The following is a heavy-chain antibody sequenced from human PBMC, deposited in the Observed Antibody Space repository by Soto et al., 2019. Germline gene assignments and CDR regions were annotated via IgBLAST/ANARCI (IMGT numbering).Heavy chain of an antibody. J-gene: IGHJ6*02. CDR1: GYSFTSYW. CDR2: IDPSDSYT. Sequence: GESLKISCKGSGYSFTSYWIGWVRQMPGKGLEWMGRIDPSDSYTNYSPSFQGHVTISADKSISTAYLQWSSLKASDTAMYYCASSIVVVPAAIHSSGMDVWGQGTTVTVSS. D-gene: IGHD2-2*01. CDR3: ASSIVVVPAAIHSSGMDV. V-gene: IGHV5-10-1*01.